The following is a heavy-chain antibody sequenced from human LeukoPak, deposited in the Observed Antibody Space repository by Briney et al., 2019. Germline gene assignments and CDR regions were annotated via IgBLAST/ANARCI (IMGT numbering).Heavy chain of an antibody. CDR3: ARDSQYYGSGSYYNWLDP. CDR1: GYTFTSYA. Sequence: WASVKVSCKASGYTFTSYAMHWVRQAPGQRLEWMGWINAGNGNTKYSQKFQGRVTITRDTSASTAYMKLSSLRSEDTAVYYCARDSQYYGSGSYYNWLDPWGQGTLVTVSS. J-gene: IGHJ5*02. CDR2: INAGNGNT. V-gene: IGHV1-3*01. D-gene: IGHD3-10*01.